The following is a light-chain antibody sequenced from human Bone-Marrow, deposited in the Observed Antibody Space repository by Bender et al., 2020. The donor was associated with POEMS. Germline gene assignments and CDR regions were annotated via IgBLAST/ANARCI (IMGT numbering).Light chain of an antibody. CDR3: CSYAAGSTYV. V-gene: IGLV2-8*01. CDR2: GVN. J-gene: IGLJ1*01. CDR1: SNDVGGYNY. Sequence: QSALTQPPSASGSPGQSVAISCTGTSNDVGGYNYVSWYQQHPGKAPKLMVYGVNQRPSGVPDRFAGSKSGNTASLSVSGVQAEDEADYYCCSYAAGSTYVFGTGTKVTVL.